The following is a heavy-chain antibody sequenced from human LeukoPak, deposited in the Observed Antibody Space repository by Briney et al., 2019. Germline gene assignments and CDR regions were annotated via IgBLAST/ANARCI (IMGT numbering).Heavy chain of an antibody. CDR2: ISYDGSNK. CDR1: GFTFSSYG. Sequence: HPGGSLRLSCAASGFTFSSYGMHWVRRAPGKGLEWVAVISYDGSNKYYADSVKGRFTISRDNAKNSLYLQMNSLRAEDTAVYYCARAPGSWSWNDVSYYFDYWGQGTLVTVSS. CDR3: ARAPGSWSWNDVSYYFDY. J-gene: IGHJ4*02. V-gene: IGHV3-30*03. D-gene: IGHD1-1*01.